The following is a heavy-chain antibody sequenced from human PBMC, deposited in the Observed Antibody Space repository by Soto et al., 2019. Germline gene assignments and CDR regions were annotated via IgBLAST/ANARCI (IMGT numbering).Heavy chain of an antibody. CDR2: IYYSGPS. CDR3: ARGDRHYAH. J-gene: IGHJ4*02. CDR1: GGTVSIDSNF. D-gene: IGHD4-17*01. Sequence: PSETLSLTCTVSGGTVSIDSNFWRWIRQPPGKGLEWIGYIYYSGPSRYNPSLESRVTISIDSSKNQVYLTLTSVTAADTAVYYCARGDRHYAHWGRGTLITVSS. V-gene: IGHV4-61*01.